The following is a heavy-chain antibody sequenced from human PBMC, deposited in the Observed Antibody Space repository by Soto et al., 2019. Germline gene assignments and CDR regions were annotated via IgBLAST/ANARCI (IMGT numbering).Heavy chain of an antibody. CDR1: GYTFTGYY. V-gene: IGHV1-69*01. J-gene: IGHJ6*02. Sequence: QVQLVQSGAEVKKSGASVKVSCKASGYTFTGYYIHWVRQAPGQGLEWMGGIIPIFGTANYAQKFQGRVTITADESTSTAYMELSSLRSEDTAVYYCARDGGGGGTVVTLYGMDVWGQGTTVTVSS. CDR2: IIPIFGTA. CDR3: ARDGGGGGTVVTLYGMDV. D-gene: IGHD2-21*02.